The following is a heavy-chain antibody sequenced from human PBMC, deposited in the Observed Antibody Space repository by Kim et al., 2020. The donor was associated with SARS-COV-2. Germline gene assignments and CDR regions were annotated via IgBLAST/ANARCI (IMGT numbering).Heavy chain of an antibody. Sequence: GGSLRLSCAASGFTFSSYAIHWVRQAPGKGLEWVAIISYDGINKYYADSVKGRFTISRDNSKNTLYLQMNSLRVEDTALYYCARPGSGSYLSYFDYWG. CDR1: GFTFSSYA. D-gene: IGHD1-26*01. CDR2: ISYDGINK. V-gene: IGHV3-30-3*01. J-gene: IGHJ4*01. CDR3: ARPGSGSYLSYFDY.